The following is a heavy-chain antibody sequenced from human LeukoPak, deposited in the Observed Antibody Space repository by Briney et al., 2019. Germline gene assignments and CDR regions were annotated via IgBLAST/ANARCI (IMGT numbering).Heavy chain of an antibody. V-gene: IGHV1-69*06. CDR3: ARDYYDSSGYPSLYFDY. CDR2: IIPIFGTA. CDR1: GGTFSSYA. D-gene: IGHD3-22*01. Sequence: SVKVSCKASGGTFSSYAISWVRQAPGQGLEWMGGIIPIFGTANYAQKFQGRVTITADKSTSTAYMELSRLRSDDTAVYYCARDYYDSSGYPSLYFDYWGQGTLVTVSS. J-gene: IGHJ4*02.